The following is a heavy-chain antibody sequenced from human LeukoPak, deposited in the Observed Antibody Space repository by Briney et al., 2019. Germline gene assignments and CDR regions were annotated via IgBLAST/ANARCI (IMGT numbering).Heavy chain of an antibody. D-gene: IGHD4-11*01. CDR3: ARGHDYSILDP. Sequence: ASVKLSCKASGGTFSSYAISWVRQAPGQGLEWMGGIIPIFGTENYAQKFQGRVTITTDESTSTAYMELSSLRSEDTAVYFCARGHDYSILDPWGQGTLVTVSS. J-gene: IGHJ5*02. CDR1: GGTFSSYA. V-gene: IGHV1-69*05. CDR2: IIPIFGTE.